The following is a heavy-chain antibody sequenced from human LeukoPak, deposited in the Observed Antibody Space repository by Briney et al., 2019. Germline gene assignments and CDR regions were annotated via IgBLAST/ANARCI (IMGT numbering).Heavy chain of an antibody. CDR1: GGSISSGGYY. CDR2: IYYSGGT. V-gene: IGHV4-31*03. Sequence: PSETLSLTCTVSGGSISSGGYYWSWIRQHPGKGLEWIGYIYYSGGTYYNPSLKSRVTISVDTSKNQFSLKLSSVTAADTAVYYRARADTPPYCSGGSCYSMVQYYFDYWGQGTLVTVSS. CDR3: ARADTPPYCSGGSCYSMVQYYFDY. D-gene: IGHD2-15*01. J-gene: IGHJ4*02.